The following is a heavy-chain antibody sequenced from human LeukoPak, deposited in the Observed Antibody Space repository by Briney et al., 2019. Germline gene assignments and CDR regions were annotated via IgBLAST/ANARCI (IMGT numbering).Heavy chain of an antibody. CDR3: TRSLPQISTYGN. V-gene: IGHV3-11*04. D-gene: IGHD4-17*01. J-gene: IGHJ1*01. Sequence: GGSLRLSCAASGFTFSDYYMSWLRQAPGKGLEWVSYISSSGSTIYYADSVKGRFTISRDNAKNSLYLQMNSLRAEDTAVYYCTRSLPQISTYGNWGQGTLVTVSS. CDR2: ISSSGSTI. CDR1: GFTFSDYY.